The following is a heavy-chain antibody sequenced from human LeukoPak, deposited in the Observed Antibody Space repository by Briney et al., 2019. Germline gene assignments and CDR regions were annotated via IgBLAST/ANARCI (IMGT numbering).Heavy chain of an antibody. Sequence: GESLKISCKGSGYSFTDYWIGWVRQMPGKGLEWMGIIYPDDSDTRYSPSFQGQVTISADKSISTAYLQWSSLKASDTAMYYCARHSSRVPLGMDVWGKGTTVTVSS. CDR3: ARHSSRVPLGMDV. D-gene: IGHD6-13*01. J-gene: IGHJ6*03. CDR1: GYSFTDYW. V-gene: IGHV5-51*01. CDR2: IYPDDSDT.